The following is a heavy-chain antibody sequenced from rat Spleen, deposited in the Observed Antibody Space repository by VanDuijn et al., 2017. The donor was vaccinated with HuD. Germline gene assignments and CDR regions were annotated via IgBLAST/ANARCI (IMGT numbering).Heavy chain of an antibody. CDR1: GFTFNDYY. J-gene: IGHJ2*01. D-gene: IGHD1-4*01. Sequence: EVQLVESGGGQVQPGRSLKLSCVGSGFTFNDYYMAWVRQAPKKGLEWVASISYEGSGTYYGDSVKGRFTISRDNAKNTQYLQMDSLRSEDTATYYCASGYPGYWGQGVMVTVSS. CDR3: ASGYPGY. CDR2: ISYEGSGT. V-gene: IGHV5-22*01.